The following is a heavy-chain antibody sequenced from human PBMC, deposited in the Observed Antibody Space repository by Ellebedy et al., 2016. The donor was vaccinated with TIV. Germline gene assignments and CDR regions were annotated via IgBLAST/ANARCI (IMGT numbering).Heavy chain of an antibody. V-gene: IGHV4-59*01. D-gene: IGHD3-9*01. Sequence: GSLRLSCTVSGGSITNYYWSWIRQAPGKGLEWIGYISNSGRTNYNPSLNTRVTISVDTSKNQFSLNLNSISAADTAVYYCARGLTGYLNWFDPWGQGILVSVSS. J-gene: IGHJ5*02. CDR1: GGSITNYY. CDR3: ARGLTGYLNWFDP. CDR2: ISNSGRT.